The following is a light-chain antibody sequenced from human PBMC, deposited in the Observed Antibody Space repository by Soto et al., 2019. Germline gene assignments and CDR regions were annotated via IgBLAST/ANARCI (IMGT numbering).Light chain of an antibody. Sequence: AIQLTQSPSSLSASVGDRVTITCRASQGIRSALGWYQQKPGKVPKLLIYATSTLQRGVPSRFSGSGSGTDFTLTISSLQPEDFETYYCLLDFSYFWALGQGTKVDIK. CDR3: LLDFSYFWA. V-gene: IGKV1-6*01. J-gene: IGKJ1*01. CDR2: ATS. CDR1: QGIRSA.